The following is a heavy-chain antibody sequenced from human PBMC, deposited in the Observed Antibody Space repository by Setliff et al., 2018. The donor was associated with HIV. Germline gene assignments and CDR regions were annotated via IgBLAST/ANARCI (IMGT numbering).Heavy chain of an antibody. D-gene: IGHD6-19*01. CDR1: GFTFSSYG. J-gene: IGHJ4*02. CDR2: IRNDGSDK. CDR3: AMSPYSSGLFDY. V-gene: IGHV3-30*02. Sequence: GESLKISCAASGFTFSSYGLHWVRQAPGKGLEWVAFIRNDGSDKHYVESVKGRFTISRDNSKKTLYLQMNRLRAEDTAVYYCAMSPYSSGLFDYWGQGTLVTVSS.